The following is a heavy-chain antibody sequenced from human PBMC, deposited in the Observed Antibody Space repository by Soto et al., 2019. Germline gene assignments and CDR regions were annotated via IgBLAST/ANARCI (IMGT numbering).Heavy chain of an antibody. Sequence: QVQLVQSGAEVKKPGASVRVSCKASGYTFTDYYLHWVRQAPGQGLEWMGWINPITGDTKSTQKFQARVTMPRDTSIGKASLELTSLTSDDTAVYYCARVTSFQDGMDVWGQGTTVSVS. J-gene: IGHJ6*02. CDR1: GYTFTDYY. CDR3: ARVTSFQDGMDV. D-gene: IGHD2-2*01. V-gene: IGHV1-2*02. CDR2: INPITGDT.